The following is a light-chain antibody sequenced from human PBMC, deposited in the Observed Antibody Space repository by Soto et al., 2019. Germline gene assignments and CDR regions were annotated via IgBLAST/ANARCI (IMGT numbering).Light chain of an antibody. CDR2: EVS. CDR1: SGDVGGFNY. V-gene: IGLV2-14*01. Sequence: QSALTQPASVSGYPGQSITISCTGTSGDVGGFNYVSWYQQHPGKAPKLMIYEVSNRPSGVSDRFSGSKSANTASLTISGLQAEDEADYYCTSYTMTISLVVVFGGGTKVTVL. CDR3: TSYTMTISLVVV. J-gene: IGLJ3*02.